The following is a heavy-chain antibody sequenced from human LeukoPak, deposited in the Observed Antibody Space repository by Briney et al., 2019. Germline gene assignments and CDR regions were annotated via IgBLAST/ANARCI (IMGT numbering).Heavy chain of an antibody. J-gene: IGHJ4*02. Sequence: GGSLRLSCAASGFTFSSYAMSWVRQAPGKGLEWVSSISGSGGSTYYADSVKGRITIPRDNSKNTLYLQMNSLRAEDTAVYYCAKGPSYSGSYSRGYFDYWGQGTLVTVSS. CDR1: GFTFSSYA. CDR2: ISGSGGST. CDR3: AKGPSYSGSYSRGYFDY. V-gene: IGHV3-23*01. D-gene: IGHD1-26*01.